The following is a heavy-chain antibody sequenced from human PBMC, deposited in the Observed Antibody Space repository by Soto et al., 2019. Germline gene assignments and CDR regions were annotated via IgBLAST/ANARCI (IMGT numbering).Heavy chain of an antibody. CDR3: ARAHRPIAADLYYFDY. D-gene: IGHD6-13*01. J-gene: IGHJ4*02. CDR2: INPNSGGT. V-gene: IGHV1-2*04. Sequence: EASVKVSCKASGYTFTGYYMHWLRQAPGQGLEWMGWINPNSGGTNYAQKFQGWVTMTRDTSISTAYMELSRLRSDDTAVYYCARAHRPIAADLYYFDYWGQGTLVTV. CDR1: GYTFTGYY.